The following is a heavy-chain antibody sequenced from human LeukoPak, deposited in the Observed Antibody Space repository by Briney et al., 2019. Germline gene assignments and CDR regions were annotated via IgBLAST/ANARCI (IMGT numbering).Heavy chain of an antibody. V-gene: IGHV4-59*01. Sequence: SETLSLTCTVSGGSISSSYWSWIRQPPGKGLEWIGYMYYSGSTNFNPSLKSRVTISADTSKNQFSLKLSSVTAADTAVYYCARGGSEELFFDYWGQGTLVTVFS. CDR1: GGSISSSY. CDR2: MYYSGST. J-gene: IGHJ4*02. CDR3: ARGGSEELFFDY. D-gene: IGHD3-10*01.